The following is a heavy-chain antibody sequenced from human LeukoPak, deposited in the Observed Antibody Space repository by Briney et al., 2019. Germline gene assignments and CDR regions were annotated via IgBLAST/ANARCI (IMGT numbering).Heavy chain of an antibody. CDR3: ATFPYYXDSSGSYYFDF. CDR1: GFTFXNYG. Sequence: XAXXGFTFXNYGVHWVRQAPGKGLEWVAFIRYDGTNKYYADSVKGRFTISRDNSKNTLYLQMNSLRAEDTAVFYCATFPYYXDSSGSYYFDFWGQGTLVTVSS. D-gene: IGHD3-22*01. CDR2: IRYDGTNK. V-gene: IGHV3-30*02. J-gene: IGHJ4*02.